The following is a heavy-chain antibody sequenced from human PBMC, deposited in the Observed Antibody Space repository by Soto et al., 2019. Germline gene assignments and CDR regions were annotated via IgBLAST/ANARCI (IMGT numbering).Heavy chain of an antibody. CDR3: AREYYDILTGYPGSGMDV. Sequence: SETLSLTCAVYGGSFSGYYWSWIRQPPGKGLEWIGEINHSGSTNYNPSLKSRVTISVDTSKNQFSLKLSSVTAADTAVYYCAREYYDILTGYPGSGMDVWGQGTTVTVYS. J-gene: IGHJ6*02. CDR1: GGSFSGYY. D-gene: IGHD3-9*01. CDR2: INHSGST. V-gene: IGHV4-34*01.